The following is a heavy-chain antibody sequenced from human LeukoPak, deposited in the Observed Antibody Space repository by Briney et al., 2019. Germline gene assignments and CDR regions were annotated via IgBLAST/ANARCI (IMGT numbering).Heavy chain of an antibody. Sequence: GASVKVSCKASGYTFTSYGISWVRPAPGLGLEWMGWISPYNGNTNYAQKLQDRVTLTTDTSTSTAYMELRSLRSDDTAVYYCARDRSDSTGLYYFDYWGQGTLVTVSS. D-gene: IGHD3-22*01. J-gene: IGHJ4*02. CDR3: ARDRSDSTGLYYFDY. V-gene: IGHV1-18*01. CDR1: GYTFTSYG. CDR2: ISPYNGNT.